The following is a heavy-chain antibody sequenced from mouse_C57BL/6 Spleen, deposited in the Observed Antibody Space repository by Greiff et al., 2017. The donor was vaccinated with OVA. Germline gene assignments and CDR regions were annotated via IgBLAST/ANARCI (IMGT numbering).Heavy chain of an antibody. D-gene: IGHD2-1*01. CDR1: GFTFSDYG. J-gene: IGHJ3*01. Sequence: EVKVEESGGGLVKPGGSLKLSCAASGFTFSDYGMHWVRQAPEKGLEWVAYISSGSSTIYYADTVKGRFTISRDNAKNTLFLQMTSLRSEDTAMYYCARNYGNPPWFAYWGQGTLVTVSA. V-gene: IGHV5-17*01. CDR2: ISSGSSTI. CDR3: ARNYGNPPWFAY.